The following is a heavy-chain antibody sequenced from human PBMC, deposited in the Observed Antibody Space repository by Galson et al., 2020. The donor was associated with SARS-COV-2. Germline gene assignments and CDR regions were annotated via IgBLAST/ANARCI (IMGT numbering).Heavy chain of an antibody. CDR3: ARDGMSSSTFDY. D-gene: IGHD6-13*01. Sequence: ETSEPLSLTCAVFGGPFGGYYWSWIRQPPGKGLEWIGEINHSGTTNYNPSLKSRVTISVDTSKKQVSLRPTSVTAADTAVYYCARDGMSSSTFDYWGQGTLVTVSS. CDR2: INHSGTT. V-gene: IGHV4-34*01. J-gene: IGHJ4*02. CDR1: GGPFGGYY.